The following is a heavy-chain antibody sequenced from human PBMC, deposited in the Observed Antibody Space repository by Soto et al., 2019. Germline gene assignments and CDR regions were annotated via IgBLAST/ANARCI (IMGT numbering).Heavy chain of an antibody. CDR1: GGAISTGGYY. J-gene: IGHJ5*02. Sequence: QVQLQESGPGLVKPSQTLSLTCTVSGGAISTGGYYWNWSRQHPGKGLEWIGYFYYSGSYYYNLSLKSRVTISVNTSKNQFSLKLSSVTAADTAVYYCARSVFPWGQGTLVTVSS. V-gene: IGHV4-31*03. CDR2: FYYSGSY. CDR3: ARSVFP.